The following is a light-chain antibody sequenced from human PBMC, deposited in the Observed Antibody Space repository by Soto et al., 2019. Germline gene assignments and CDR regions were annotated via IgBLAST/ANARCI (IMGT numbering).Light chain of an antibody. CDR2: DAS. V-gene: IGKV1-5*01. CDR1: QIITDW. Sequence: SHRTHAPATLSASVIDRVTITFRASQIITDWVALYQHKLGIAPKLLIYDASTLESWVPSRFSGSGYGPEFTLTISSLQPDDFATYYCHQYKIYSQTFGQGTNVDI. J-gene: IGKJ1*01. CDR3: HQYKIYSQT.